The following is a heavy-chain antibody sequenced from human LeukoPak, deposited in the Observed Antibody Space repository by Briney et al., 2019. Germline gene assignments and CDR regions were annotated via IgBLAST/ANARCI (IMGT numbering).Heavy chain of an antibody. V-gene: IGHV1-18*01. CDR3: ARGHTVLLWFGELLTLDY. Sequence: ASVKVSWKASGYTFTSYGISWVRQAPGQGLEWMGWISAYNGNTNYAQKLQGRVTMTTDTSTSTAYMELRSLRSDDTAVYYCARGHTVLLWFGELLTLDYWGQGTLVTVSS. J-gene: IGHJ4*02. D-gene: IGHD3-10*01. CDR2: ISAYNGNT. CDR1: GYTFTSYG.